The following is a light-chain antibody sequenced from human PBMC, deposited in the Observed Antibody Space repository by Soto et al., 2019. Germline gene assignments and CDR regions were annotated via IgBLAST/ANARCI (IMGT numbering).Light chain of an antibody. CDR3: QQYRTTPSWT. CDR1: QSVLYSSNNRNY. J-gene: IGKJ1*01. CDR2: WAS. Sequence: DIVMTQSPDSLAVSLGERATINCKSSQSVLYSSNNRNYLAWYQQKPGQPPKLLIYWASTRESGVPDRFSGSASGTDFTLTISNLQAEDVAVYYCQQYRTTPSWTFGQGTKVEIK. V-gene: IGKV4-1*01.